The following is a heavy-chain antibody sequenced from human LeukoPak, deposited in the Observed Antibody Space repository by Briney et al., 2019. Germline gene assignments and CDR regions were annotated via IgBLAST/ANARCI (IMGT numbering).Heavy chain of an antibody. Sequence: GESLKISCKGSGYSFTSYWIGWVRQMPGEGLEWMGIIHPGDSDTRYRPSFQGQVTMSADESITTAYLQWSSLKASDSAMYYCARGGRYRYGSSDYWGQGTLVTVSS. CDR2: IHPGDSDT. D-gene: IGHD5-18*01. V-gene: IGHV5-51*01. CDR3: ARGGRYRYGSSDY. CDR1: GYSFTSYW. J-gene: IGHJ4*02.